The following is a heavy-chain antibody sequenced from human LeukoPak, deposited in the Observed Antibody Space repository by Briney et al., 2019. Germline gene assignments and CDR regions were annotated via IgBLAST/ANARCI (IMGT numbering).Heavy chain of an antibody. J-gene: IGHJ6*03. V-gene: IGHV1-8*03. Sequence: ASVKVSCKASGYTFTSYDINWVRQATGQGLEWMGWMNPNSGNTGYAQKFQGRVTITRNTSISTAYMELSSLRSEDTAVYYCARVVWGRGYYYMDVWGKGTTVTISS. D-gene: IGHD7-27*01. CDR2: MNPNSGNT. CDR1: GYTFTSYD. CDR3: ARVVWGRGYYYMDV.